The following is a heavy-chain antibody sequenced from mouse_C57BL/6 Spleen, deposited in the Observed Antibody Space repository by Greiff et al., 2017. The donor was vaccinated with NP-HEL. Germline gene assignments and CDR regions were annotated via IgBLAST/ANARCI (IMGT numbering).Heavy chain of an antibody. CDR1: GFTFSDYG. V-gene: IGHV5-17*01. D-gene: IGHD2-2*01. Sequence: DVMLVESGGGLVKPGGSLKLSCAASGFTFSDYGMHWVRQAPEKGLEWVAYISSGSSTIYYADTVKGRFTISRDNAKNTLFLQMTSLRSEDTAMYYCARRLIYYGYDGFAYWGQGTLVTVSA. CDR2: ISSGSSTI. J-gene: IGHJ3*01. CDR3: ARRLIYYGYDGFAY.